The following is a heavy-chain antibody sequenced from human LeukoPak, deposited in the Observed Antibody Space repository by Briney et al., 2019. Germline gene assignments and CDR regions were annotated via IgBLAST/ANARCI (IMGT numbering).Heavy chain of an antibody. J-gene: IGHJ4*02. V-gene: IGHV3-23*01. Sequence: PGRSLRLSCAASGFTFSSYAMHWVRQAPGKRLEWVSAISGSGGSTYYADSVKGRFTISRDNSKNTLYLQMNSLRAEDTAVYYCAKDPSVVVTATLAYWGQGTLVTVSS. CDR3: AKDPSVVVTATLAY. D-gene: IGHD2-21*02. CDR1: GFTFSSYA. CDR2: ISGSGGST.